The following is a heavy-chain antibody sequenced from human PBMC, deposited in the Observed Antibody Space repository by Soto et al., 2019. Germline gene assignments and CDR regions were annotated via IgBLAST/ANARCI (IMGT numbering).Heavy chain of an antibody. D-gene: IGHD3-22*01. Sequence: SETLSLTCTVSGGSISSGGYYWSWIRQNPGKGLEWIGYIYYSGSTYYNPSLKSRVTISVDTSKNQFSLKLSSVTAADTAVYYCARGGYYDSSGYSYYFDLWGQGNLVTGSS. CDR3: ARGGYYDSSGYSYYFDL. J-gene: IGHJ4*02. CDR1: GGSISSGGYY. CDR2: IYYSGST. V-gene: IGHV4-31*03.